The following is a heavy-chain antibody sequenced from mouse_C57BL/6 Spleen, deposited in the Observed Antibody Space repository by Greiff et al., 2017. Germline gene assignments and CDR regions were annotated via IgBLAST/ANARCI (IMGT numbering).Heavy chain of an antibody. CDR1: GFNIQDYY. CDR2: IDPEDGET. J-gene: IGHJ4*01. Sequence: VQLQQSGAELVKPGASVKLSCTASGFNIQDYYMHWVKQRTEQGLEWIGRIDPEDGETKYAPNFQGKATITADTSSNTAYLQLSSLTSEDTAVYYCARRYSNYGYAMDYWGQGTSVTVSS. CDR3: ARRYSNYGYAMDY. V-gene: IGHV14-2*01. D-gene: IGHD2-5*01.